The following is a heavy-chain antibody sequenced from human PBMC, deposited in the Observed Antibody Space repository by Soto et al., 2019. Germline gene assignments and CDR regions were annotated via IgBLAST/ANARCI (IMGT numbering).Heavy chain of an antibody. Sequence: QVQLQESGPGLVKPSGTLSLTCAVSGGSISSSQWWGWVRQSPGRGLEWIGEIYHSGSTNYNPSLYSRVTVSLDKSKNQFSLKLTSVTAADTAIYYCATRVGLPDPFDIWGHGTMVTVSS. V-gene: IGHV4-4*02. D-gene: IGHD1-7*01. J-gene: IGHJ3*02. CDR2: IYHSGST. CDR3: ATRVGLPDPFDI. CDR1: GGSISSSQW.